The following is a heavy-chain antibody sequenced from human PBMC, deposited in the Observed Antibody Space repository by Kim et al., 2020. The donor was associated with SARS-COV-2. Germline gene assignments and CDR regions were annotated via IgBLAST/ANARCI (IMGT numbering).Heavy chain of an antibody. J-gene: IGHJ3*02. CDR3: VRGGESSGHDAAYDI. Sequence: SETLSLTCIVSGTSIRSNDCYWGWVRQAPGKGPEWIGIIYYSGGTFDSPFLKSRLTISVAPAKNHFSLELTSVTAADTAVYYCVRGGESSGHDAAYDIWGQGTLLTVSS. CDR1: GTSIRSNDCY. D-gene: IGHD5-12*01. V-gene: IGHV4-39*02. CDR2: IYYSGGT.